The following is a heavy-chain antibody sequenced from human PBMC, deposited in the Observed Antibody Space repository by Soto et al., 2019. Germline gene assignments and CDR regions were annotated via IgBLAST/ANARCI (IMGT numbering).Heavy chain of an antibody. CDR2: IYHSGST. CDR1: GGSISSGGYS. Sequence: QLQLQESGSGLVKPSQTLSLTCAVSGGSISSGGYSWSWIRQPPGKGLEWIGYIYHSGSTYYNPSLKSRGTISVDRSKNQFSLKLSSVTAADTAVYYCARGDSGYDRGGFDYWGQGTLVTVSS. J-gene: IGHJ4*02. D-gene: IGHD5-12*01. V-gene: IGHV4-30-2*01. CDR3: ARGDSGYDRGGFDY.